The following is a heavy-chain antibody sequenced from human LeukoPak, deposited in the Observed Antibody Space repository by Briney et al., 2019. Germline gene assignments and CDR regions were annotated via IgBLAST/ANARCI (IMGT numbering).Heavy chain of an antibody. Sequence: GASVKVSCKASGYTFTSYGISWVRQAPGQGLEWMGWISAYNGNTNYAQKLQGRVTMTTDTSTSTAYMELSSLRSGDTAVYYCARLGYCSGGSCYGYWFDPWGQGTLVTVSS. CDR3: ARLGYCSGGSCYGYWFDP. CDR2: ISAYNGNT. J-gene: IGHJ5*02. CDR1: GYTFTSYG. D-gene: IGHD2-15*01. V-gene: IGHV1-18*01.